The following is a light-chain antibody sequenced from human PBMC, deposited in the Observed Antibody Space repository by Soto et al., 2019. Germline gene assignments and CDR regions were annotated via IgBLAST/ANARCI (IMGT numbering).Light chain of an antibody. Sequence: QSALTQPASVSGSPGQPITISCTGTNSDVGRYNYVSWYQQHPGKAPKLMIYEVSNRPSGVSNRFSGSKSGNTASLTISGLQAEDEADYYCSSYTSSSTLYVVFGGGTKLTVL. CDR3: SSYTSSSTLYVV. J-gene: IGLJ2*01. V-gene: IGLV2-14*01. CDR1: NSDVGRYNY. CDR2: EVS.